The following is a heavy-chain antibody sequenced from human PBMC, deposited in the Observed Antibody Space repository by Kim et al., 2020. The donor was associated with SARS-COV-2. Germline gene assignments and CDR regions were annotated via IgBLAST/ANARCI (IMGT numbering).Heavy chain of an antibody. V-gene: IGHV3-11*06. Sequence: GGSLRLSCAASGFTFSDYYMSWIRQAPGKGLEWVSYISSSSSYTNYADSVKGRFTISRDNAKNSLYLQMNSLRAEDTAVYYCARDERGWRGYDYVYYLDYWGQGTLVTVSS. CDR1: GFTFSDYY. J-gene: IGHJ4*02. CDR3: ARDERGWRGYDYVYYLDY. CDR2: ISSSSSYT. D-gene: IGHD5-12*01.